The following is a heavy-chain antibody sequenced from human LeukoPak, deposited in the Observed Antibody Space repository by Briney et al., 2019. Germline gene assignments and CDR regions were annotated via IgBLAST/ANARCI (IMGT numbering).Heavy chain of an antibody. CDR1: GGSISSGGYY. Sequence: SETLSLTCTVSGGSISSGGYYWSWIRQHPGKGLEWIGYIYYSGGTYYNPSLKSRVTISVDTSKNQFSLKLSSVTAADTAVYYCARGPNRVTRTIDYWGQGTLVTVSS. CDR3: ARGPNRVTRTIDY. J-gene: IGHJ4*02. D-gene: IGHD1-14*01. CDR2: IYYSGGT. V-gene: IGHV4-31*03.